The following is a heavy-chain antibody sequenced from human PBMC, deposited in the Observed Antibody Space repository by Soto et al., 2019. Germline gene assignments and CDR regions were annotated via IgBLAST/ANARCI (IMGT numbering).Heavy chain of an antibody. Sequence: SETLSLTCTVSGGSISSYYWSWIRQPPGKGLEWIGYIYYSGSTNYNPSLKSRVTISVDTSKNQFSLKLSSVTAADTAMYYCARNEDCTRPGCIVGWFDPWGPGTLVTVSS. CDR3: ARNEDCTRPGCIVGWFDP. J-gene: IGHJ5*02. CDR1: GGSISSYY. V-gene: IGHV4-59*12. CDR2: IYYSGST. D-gene: IGHD2-8*01.